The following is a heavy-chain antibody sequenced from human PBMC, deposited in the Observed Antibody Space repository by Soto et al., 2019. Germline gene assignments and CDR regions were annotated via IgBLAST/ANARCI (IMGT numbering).Heavy chain of an antibody. CDR1: GYTFSAYW. CDR3: ARQKLWMATINNDAFDI. Sequence: PXESLKMYWKASGYTFSAYWIVWVRQMPGRGLEWMGFIYPGDSDTSYSPSFQGQVTISADKSTSTVYLQWSSLKASDTAMYYCARQKLWMATINNDAFDIWGQGTMVTVPS. D-gene: IGHD2-21*01. J-gene: IGHJ3*02. CDR2: IYPGDSDT. V-gene: IGHV5-51*01.